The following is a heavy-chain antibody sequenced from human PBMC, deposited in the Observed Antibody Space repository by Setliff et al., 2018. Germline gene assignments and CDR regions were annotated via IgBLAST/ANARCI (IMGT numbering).Heavy chain of an antibody. CDR1: GFTFSNYW. J-gene: IGHJ3*02. V-gene: IGHV3-7*03. Sequence: GGSLRLSCAASGFTFSNYWMSWVRQAPGKGLEWVANIKQDGSEKYYVDSVKGRFTISRDNAKNSLYLQMNSLRAEDTALYYCTRFGRDDIGIWGQGTMVTVSS. CDR2: IKQDGSEK. D-gene: IGHD5-12*01. CDR3: TRFGRDDIGI.